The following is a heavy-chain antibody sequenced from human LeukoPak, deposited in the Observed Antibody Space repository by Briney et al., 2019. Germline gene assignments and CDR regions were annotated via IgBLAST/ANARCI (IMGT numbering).Heavy chain of an antibody. CDR2: INHSGST. Sequence: SETLCLTCAVYGGSFSGYYWNWIRQTPRKGLEWIGEINHSGSTNYNPSLKSRVTISVDTSRNQVSLKLSSVTAADTAVYYCARGLTVRGFDPWGQGTLVTVSS. V-gene: IGHV4-34*01. D-gene: IGHD4-11*01. CDR3: ARGLTVRGFDP. CDR1: GGSFSGYY. J-gene: IGHJ5*02.